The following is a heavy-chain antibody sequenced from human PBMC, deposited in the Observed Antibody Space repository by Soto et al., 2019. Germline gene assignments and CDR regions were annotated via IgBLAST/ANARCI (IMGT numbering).Heavy chain of an antibody. CDR1: GVSISSGDY. CDR2: IYYNGDT. Sequence: SETLSLTCTVSGVSISSGDYWTWIRQPPGKGLEWIGSIYYNGDTKYNPSLKSRVTISVDTSKNQFSLKVHSVTAADTAVYYCARGIPGYCGGATCYSGWFDPWGQGTQVTVSS. J-gene: IGHJ5*02. V-gene: IGHV4-61*08. CDR3: ARGIPGYCGGATCYSGWFDP. D-gene: IGHD2-15*01.